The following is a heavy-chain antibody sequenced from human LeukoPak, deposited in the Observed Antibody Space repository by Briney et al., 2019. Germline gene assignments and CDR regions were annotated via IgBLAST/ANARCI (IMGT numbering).Heavy chain of an antibody. CDR1: GGSISSYY. J-gene: IGHJ5*02. V-gene: IGHV4-59*08. CDR3: ARRAGYCSSTSCYESLSWFDP. D-gene: IGHD2-2*01. Sequence: PSETLPLTCTVSGGSISSYYWSWIRQPPGKGLEWIGYIYYSGSTNYNPSLKSRVIISVDTSKNQFSLKLSSVTAADTAVYYCARRAGYCSSTSCYESLSWFDPWGQGTLVTVSS. CDR2: IYYSGST.